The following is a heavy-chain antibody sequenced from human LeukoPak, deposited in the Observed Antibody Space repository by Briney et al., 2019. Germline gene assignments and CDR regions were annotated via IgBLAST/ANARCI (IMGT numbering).Heavy chain of an antibody. CDR2: INPSGGST. V-gene: IGHV1-46*01. CDR1: GYTLTELS. Sequence: GASVKVSCKVSGYTLTELSMHWVRQAPGQGLEWMGIINPSGGSTSYAQKFQGRVTMTRDTSTSTVYMELSSLRSEDTAVYYCASGRYHPYFDYWGQGTLVTVSS. J-gene: IGHJ4*02. CDR3: ASGRYHPYFDY. D-gene: IGHD1-26*01.